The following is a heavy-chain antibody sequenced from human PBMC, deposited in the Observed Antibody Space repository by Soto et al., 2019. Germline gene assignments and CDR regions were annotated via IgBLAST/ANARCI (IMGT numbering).Heavy chain of an antibody. J-gene: IGHJ6*02. CDR1: GGSISSGGYY. CDR3: ARLKTRYPGIAAAGPYGMDV. CDR2: IYYSGTT. Sequence: SETLSLTCTVSGGSISSGGYYWSWIRQHPGKGLEWIGYIYYSGTTYYNPSLKSRVTISIDTSKNQFSLKLSSVTAADTAVYYCARLKTRYPGIAAAGPYGMDVWGQGTTVTVSS. D-gene: IGHD6-13*01. V-gene: IGHV4-31*03.